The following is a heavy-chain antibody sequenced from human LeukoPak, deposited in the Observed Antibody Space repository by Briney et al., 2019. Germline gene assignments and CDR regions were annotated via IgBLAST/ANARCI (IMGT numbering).Heavy chain of an antibody. CDR1: GGSISSYY. CDR2: IYYSGST. CDR3: ARDLALGYCSSTSCYTGWYFDL. D-gene: IGHD2-2*02. J-gene: IGHJ2*01. Sequence: SETLSLTCTVSGGSISSYYWSWIRQPPEKGLEWIGYIYYSGSTNYNPSLKSRVTISVDTSKNQFSLKLSSVTAADTAVYYCARDLALGYCSSTSCYTGWYFDLWGRGTLVTVSS. V-gene: IGHV4-59*08.